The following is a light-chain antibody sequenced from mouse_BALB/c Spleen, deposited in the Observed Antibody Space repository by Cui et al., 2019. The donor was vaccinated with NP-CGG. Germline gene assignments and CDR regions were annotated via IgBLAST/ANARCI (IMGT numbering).Light chain of an antibody. CDR2: GTN. CDR1: TGAVTTSNY. V-gene: IGLV1*01. J-gene: IGLJ1*01. Sequence: QAVVTQESALTTSPGETVTLTCRSSTGAVTTSNYANWVQEKPDHLFTGLIGGTNNRAPGVPARFSGSLIGDKAALIITGAQTEDEAIYFCALWYSNHWVCGGGTKLTVL. CDR3: ALWYSNHWV.